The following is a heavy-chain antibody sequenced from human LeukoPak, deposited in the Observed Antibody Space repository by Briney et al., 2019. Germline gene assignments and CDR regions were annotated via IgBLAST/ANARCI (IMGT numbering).Heavy chain of an antibody. CDR3: ARDLPYYYDSSGYYC. CDR2: ISYDGSNK. D-gene: IGHD3-22*01. Sequence: PGRSLRLSCAASGFTFSSYAMHWVRQAPGKGLEWVAVISYDGSNKYYADSVKGRFTISRDNSKNTLYLQMNSLRAEDTAVYYCARDLPYYYDSSGYYCWGQGTLVTVSS. CDR1: GFTFSSYA. V-gene: IGHV3-30*14. J-gene: IGHJ4*02.